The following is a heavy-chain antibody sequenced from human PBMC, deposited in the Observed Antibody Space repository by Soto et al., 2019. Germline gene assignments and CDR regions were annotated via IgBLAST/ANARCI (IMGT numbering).Heavy chain of an antibody. V-gene: IGHV3-23*01. D-gene: IGHD6-6*01. CDR1: GFTFSDYA. Sequence: GGSLRLSCAASGFTFSDYAMTWVRQAPGKGLEWVSAISGSGSSIYYADSVKGRFTISRDNSKNTLYLQMNSLRAEDTAVYYCVKDLVSVSVNSWGQGTPVTVSS. CDR3: VKDLVSVSVNS. CDR2: ISGSGSSI. J-gene: IGHJ4*02.